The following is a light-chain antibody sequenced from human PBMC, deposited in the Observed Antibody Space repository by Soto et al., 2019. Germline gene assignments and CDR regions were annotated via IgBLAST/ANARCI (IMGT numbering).Light chain of an antibody. J-gene: IGKJ4*01. V-gene: IGKV1-39*01. CDR2: AAS. CDR3: QQSNSTPLT. CDR1: QSISNF. Sequence: DIQMTQSPSSLSASVGDRVTITCRASQSISNFVNWYQQKPGKAPKLLIYAASSLQSGVPSRFSGSGSGTDFTLTISSLQPEDFATYSCQQSNSTPLTFGGGTNVEIK.